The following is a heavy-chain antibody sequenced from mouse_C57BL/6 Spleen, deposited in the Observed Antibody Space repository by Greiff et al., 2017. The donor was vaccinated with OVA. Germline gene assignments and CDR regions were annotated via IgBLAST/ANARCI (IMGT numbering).Heavy chain of an antibody. CDR3: ARTGLDYYGSSFFAY. Sequence: QVQLQQSGAELARPGASVKLSCKASGYTFTSYGISWVKQRTGQGLEWIGEIYPRSGNTYYNEKFKGKATLTADKSSSTAYMELRSLTSEDSAVYFCARTGLDYYGSSFFAYWGQGTLDTVSA. CDR1: GYTFTSYG. D-gene: IGHD1-1*01. V-gene: IGHV1-81*01. J-gene: IGHJ3*01. CDR2: IYPRSGNT.